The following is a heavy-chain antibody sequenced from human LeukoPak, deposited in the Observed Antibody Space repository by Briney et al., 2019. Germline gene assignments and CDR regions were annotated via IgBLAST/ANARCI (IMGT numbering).Heavy chain of an antibody. D-gene: IGHD6-25*01. J-gene: IGHJ4*02. V-gene: IGHV3-48*02. CDR1: GFPFQSFF. Sequence: GGSLRLSCSASGFPFQSFFMSWVRPAPGKGLEWVSYISSGSSTIYYADSVKGRFTVSRDNAKNSLYLQMNSLRDEDTAAYYCARELGFSGDCWGQGTLVTVSP. CDR3: ARELGFSGDC. CDR2: ISSGSSTI.